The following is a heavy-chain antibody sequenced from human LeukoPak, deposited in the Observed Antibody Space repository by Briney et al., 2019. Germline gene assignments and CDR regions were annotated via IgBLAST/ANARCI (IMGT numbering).Heavy chain of an antibody. CDR3: AREWGVAVAPYYFDY. CDR2: INHSGST. V-gene: IGHV4-34*01. CDR1: GGSFSGYY. Sequence: SETLSLTCAVYGGSFSGYYWSWIRQPPGKGLEWIGEINHSGSTNYNPSLKSRVTISVDTSKNQFSLKLSSVTAADTAVYYCAREWGVAVAPYYFDYWGQGTLVTVSP. D-gene: IGHD6-19*01. J-gene: IGHJ4*02.